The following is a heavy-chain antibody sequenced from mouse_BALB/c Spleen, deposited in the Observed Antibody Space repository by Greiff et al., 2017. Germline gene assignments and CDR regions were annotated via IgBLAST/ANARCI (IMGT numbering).Heavy chain of an antibody. D-gene: IGHD2-2*01. V-gene: IGHV14-3*02. CDR3: ASNGYDRYAMDY. CDR2: IDPANGNT. J-gene: IGHJ4*01. Sequence: EVQLVESGAELVKPGASVKLSCTASGFNIKDTYMHWVKQRPEQGLEWIGRIDPANGNTKYDPKFQGKATITADTSSNTAYLQLSSLTSEDTAVYYCASNGYDRYAMDYWGQGTSVTVSS. CDR1: GFNIKDTY.